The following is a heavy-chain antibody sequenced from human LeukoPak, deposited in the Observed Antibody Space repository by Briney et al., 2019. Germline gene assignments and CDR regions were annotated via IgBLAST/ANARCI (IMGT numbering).Heavy chain of an antibody. CDR3: ARRRIVGSTDDAFDI. J-gene: IGHJ3*02. Sequence: GGSLRLSCAASGFTFSSYGMHWVRQAPGKGLEWAAVISSDGNTQYYADSVKGRFTISRDNSNNTLYLQMNSLRADDTAIYYCARRRIVGSTDDAFDIWGQGTMVTLSS. D-gene: IGHD1-26*01. CDR2: ISSDGNTQ. V-gene: IGHV3-30*03. CDR1: GFTFSSYG.